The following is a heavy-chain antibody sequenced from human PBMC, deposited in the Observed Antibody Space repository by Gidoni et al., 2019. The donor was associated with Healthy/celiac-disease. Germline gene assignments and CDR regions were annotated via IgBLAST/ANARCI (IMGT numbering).Heavy chain of an antibody. CDR3: AREGTVVVPAASDY. Sequence: EVQLVESGGGVVQPGGSLRFAGAAYGFTFSSYSMNWVGQAPGKGVEWVSYISSSSSTIYYADSVKGRFTISRDNAKNSLYLQMNSMRAEDTAVYYCAREGTVVVPAASDYWGQGTLVTVSS. D-gene: IGHD2-2*01. CDR2: ISSSSSTI. V-gene: IGHV3-48*01. J-gene: IGHJ4*02. CDR1: GFTFSSYS.